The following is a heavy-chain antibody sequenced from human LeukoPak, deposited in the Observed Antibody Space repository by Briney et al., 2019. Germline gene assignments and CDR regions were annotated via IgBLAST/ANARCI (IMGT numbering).Heavy chain of an antibody. Sequence: ASVKVSCKASGGTFRSYAISWVRQAPGQGLEWMGWINPNSGGTNYAQKFQGRVTMTRDTSISTAYMELSRLRSDDTAVYYCARGGIQLWFLVDYWGQGTLVTVSS. CDR2: INPNSGGT. V-gene: IGHV1-2*02. CDR1: GGTFRSYA. D-gene: IGHD5-18*01. J-gene: IGHJ4*02. CDR3: ARGGIQLWFLVDY.